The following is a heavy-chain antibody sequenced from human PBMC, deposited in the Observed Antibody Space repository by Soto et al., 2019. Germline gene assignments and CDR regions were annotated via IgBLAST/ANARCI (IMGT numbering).Heavy chain of an antibody. CDR3: TRHSSYDFWSGYLY. D-gene: IGHD3-3*01. Sequence: GGSLRLSCAASRFTFSNYSMNWVRQAPGKGLEWVSSISSTSSHTYYADSVKGRFTISRDNAKNTLYLQMNNLRAEDTAVYYCTRHSSYDFWSGYLYWGQGTRVTVSS. J-gene: IGHJ4*02. CDR2: ISSTSSHT. CDR1: RFTFSNYS. V-gene: IGHV3-21*04.